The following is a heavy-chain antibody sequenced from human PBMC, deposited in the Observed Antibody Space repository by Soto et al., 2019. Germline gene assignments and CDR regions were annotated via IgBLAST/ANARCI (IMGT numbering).Heavy chain of an antibody. CDR1: GGSFSGYY. Sequence: SETLSLTCAVYGGSFSGYYWSWIRQPPGKGLEWVGEINHSGSTNYNPSPKSRVTISVDTSKNQLSLKLSSVSAADTAVYYCARGQAFGKQLKLNDAFDIWGQGTMVTVSS. D-gene: IGHD6-13*01. V-gene: IGHV4-34*01. CDR2: INHSGST. CDR3: ARGQAFGKQLKLNDAFDI. J-gene: IGHJ3*02.